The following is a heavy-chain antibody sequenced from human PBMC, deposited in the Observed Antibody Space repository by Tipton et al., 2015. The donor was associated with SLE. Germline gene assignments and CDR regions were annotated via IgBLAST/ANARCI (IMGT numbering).Heavy chain of an antibody. D-gene: IGHD2-2*02. J-gene: IGHJ5*02. CDR1: GDSISSGAYY. V-gene: IGHV4-31*03. Sequence: TLSLTCSVSGDSISSGAYYWGWIRQHPGKGLEWIGYIYNLGNTYYNPSLKSRLAISIDTSKNQFSLKLTSVTAADTAVHYCARAIRFFDPWGQGALVTASS. CDR2: IYNLGNT. CDR3: ARAIRFFDP.